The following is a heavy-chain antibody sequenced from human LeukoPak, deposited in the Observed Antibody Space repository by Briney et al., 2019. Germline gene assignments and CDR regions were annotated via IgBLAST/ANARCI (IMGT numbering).Heavy chain of an antibody. D-gene: IGHD3-22*01. J-gene: IGHJ3*02. CDR1: GFTFSSYS. CDR3: ARDFTMIVGRAFDI. Sequence: GGSLRLSCAASGFTFSSYSMNWVRQAPGKGLEWVSSISSSSSYIYYADSVKGRFTIPRDNAKNSLYLQMNSLRAEDTAVYYCARDFTMIVGRAFDIWGQGTMVTVSS. CDR2: ISSSSSYI. V-gene: IGHV3-21*01.